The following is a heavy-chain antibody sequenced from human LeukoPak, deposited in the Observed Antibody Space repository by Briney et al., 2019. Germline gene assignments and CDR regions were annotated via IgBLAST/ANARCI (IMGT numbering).Heavy chain of an antibody. CDR2: ISVRGDST. D-gene: IGHD3-10*01. Sequence: GGSLRLSCAVSGFAFSGYAMSWVRQAPGKGLEWVAAISVRGDSTYYADSVKGRFTISRGNSKKTLSLQMNSLRAEDTAVYYCAKDQSPASGTHDALDIWGQGTMVTVSS. J-gene: IGHJ3*02. CDR1: GFAFSGYA. CDR3: AKDQSPASGTHDALDI. V-gene: IGHV3-23*01.